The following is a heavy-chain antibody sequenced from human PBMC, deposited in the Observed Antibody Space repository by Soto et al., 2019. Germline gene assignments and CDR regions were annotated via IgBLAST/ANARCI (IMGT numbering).Heavy chain of an antibody. V-gene: IGHV3-21*01. CDR3: ARETIAATGTASYGMDV. J-gene: IGHJ6*02. Sequence: PGGSLRLSCAVSAFVFSSYTMYWFRQGPGKALEWVSSITICRSYIFYTDSVNGQFSISRDNARNSLSLQMNRLRVEGTAVYYCARETIAATGTASYGMDVWGQGTTVTVSS. D-gene: IGHD6-25*01. CDR1: AFVFSSYT. CDR2: ITICRSYI.